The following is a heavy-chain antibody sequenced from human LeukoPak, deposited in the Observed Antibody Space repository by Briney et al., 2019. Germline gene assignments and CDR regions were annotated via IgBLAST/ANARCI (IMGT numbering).Heavy chain of an antibody. CDR3: ARGGYGDYEANAFDI. CDR1: GFTFSTYA. D-gene: IGHD4-17*01. J-gene: IGHJ3*02. V-gene: IGHV3-74*01. CDR2: INSDGSST. Sequence: GGSLRLSCAASGFTFSTYAMSWVRQAPGKGLEWVSRINSDGSSTSYADSVKGRFTISRDNAKNTLYLQMNSLRAEDTAVYYCARGGYGDYEANAFDIWGQGTMVTVSS.